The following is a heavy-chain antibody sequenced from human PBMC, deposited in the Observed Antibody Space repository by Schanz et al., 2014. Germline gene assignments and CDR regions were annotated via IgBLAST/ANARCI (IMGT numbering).Heavy chain of an antibody. CDR3: AKARRKSNCSGGRCFHYSYYGMDV. CDR2: ISGSGGST. V-gene: IGHV3-23*01. Sequence: EVQLLESGGGLVQPGGSLRLSCAASGFTFSSYKMNWVRQAPGKGLEWVSAISGSGGSTYYADSVKGRFTISRDNSKNTLYLQMNSLRAEDTAVYYCAKARRKSNCSGGRCFHYSYYGMDVWGQGTTVTVSS. CDR1: GFTFSSYK. D-gene: IGHD2-15*01. J-gene: IGHJ6*02.